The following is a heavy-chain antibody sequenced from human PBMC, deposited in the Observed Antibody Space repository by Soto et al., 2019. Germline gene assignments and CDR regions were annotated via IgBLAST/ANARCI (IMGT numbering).Heavy chain of an antibody. CDR1: GGSVSSGSYY. CDR2: IYPSGNT. CDR3: ASGNHGITGTTDY. J-gene: IGHJ4*02. Sequence: SETLSLTCTVSGGSVSSGSYYWSWIRQSPGKGLEWIGEIYPSGNTNYNPSLKSRVTISVDKSKNQFSLKLTSVTAADTALYFCASGNHGITGTTDYWGQGRLVTVSS. D-gene: IGHD1-7*01. V-gene: IGHV4-39*07.